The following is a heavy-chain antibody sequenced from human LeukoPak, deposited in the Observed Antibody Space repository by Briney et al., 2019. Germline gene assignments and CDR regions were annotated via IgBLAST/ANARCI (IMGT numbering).Heavy chain of an antibody. CDR1: GDSISSGGYY. V-gene: IGHV4-31*03. Sequence: PSETLSLTCTVSGDSISSGGYYWSWIRQHPGKGLEWIGYIYYTGITFYNPSLESRVTISVDTSKNQFSLQLKSVTAADTAVYYCARGGYYDSSGSDFDYWGQGTLVTVSS. D-gene: IGHD3-22*01. J-gene: IGHJ4*02. CDR3: ARGGYYDSSGSDFDY. CDR2: IYYTGIT.